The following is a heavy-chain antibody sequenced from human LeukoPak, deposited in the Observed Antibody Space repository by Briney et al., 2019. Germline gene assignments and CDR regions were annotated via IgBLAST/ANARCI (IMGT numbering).Heavy chain of an antibody. CDR2: ISTSGST. D-gene: IGHD3-10*01. Sequence: SETPSLTCTVSGGSISSGSYYWSWIRQPAGKGLEWIGRISTSGSTNYNPSLKSRVTISVDTSKNQFSLKLSSVTAADTAVYYCARAVLYGSGSFDYWGQGTLVTVSS. J-gene: IGHJ4*02. V-gene: IGHV4-61*02. CDR3: ARAVLYGSGSFDY. CDR1: GGSISSGSYY.